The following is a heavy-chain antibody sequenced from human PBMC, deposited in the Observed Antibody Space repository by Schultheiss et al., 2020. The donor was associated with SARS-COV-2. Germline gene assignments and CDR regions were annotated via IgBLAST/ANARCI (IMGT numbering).Heavy chain of an antibody. CDR2: IYYSGST. Sequence: SETLSLTCTVSGGSISSYYWSWIRQPPGKGLEWFGYIYYSGSTNYNPSLKSRVTISVDTSKNQFSLKLSSVTAADTAVYYCARSPETVAYFDYWGQGTLVTVSS. J-gene: IGHJ4*01. CDR3: ARSPETVAYFDY. D-gene: IGHD4-23*01. V-gene: IGHV4-59*08. CDR1: GGSISSYY.